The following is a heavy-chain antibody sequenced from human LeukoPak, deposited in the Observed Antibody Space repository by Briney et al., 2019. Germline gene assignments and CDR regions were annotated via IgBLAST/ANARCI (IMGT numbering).Heavy chain of an antibody. V-gene: IGHV1-2*02. J-gene: IGHJ4*02. CDR1: GYTFTGYY. CDR2: INPNSGGT. Sequence: GASVKVSCKASGYTFTGYYMHWVRQAPGQGLEWMGWINPNSGGTNYAQKFQGRVTMTRDTSISTAYMELSRLRSDDTAVYYCARVGAEWELLEGVFDYWGQGTLVTVSS. D-gene: IGHD1-26*01. CDR3: ARVGAEWELLEGVFDY.